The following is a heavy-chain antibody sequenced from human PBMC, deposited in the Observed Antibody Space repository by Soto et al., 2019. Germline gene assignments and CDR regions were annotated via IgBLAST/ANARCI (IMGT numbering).Heavy chain of an antibody. CDR2: IVVDSGNT. D-gene: IGHD3-9*01. J-gene: IGHJ6*02. CDR1: GFTFTSSA. Sequence: SVKVSCKASGFTFTSSAVQWVRQARGQRLEWIGWIVVDSGNTNYAQKFQERVTITRDMSTSTAYMELSSLRSEDTAVYYCAAGLYYDILTGRRANSYYGMDVWGQGTTVTVSS. V-gene: IGHV1-58*01. CDR3: AAGLYYDILTGRRANSYYGMDV.